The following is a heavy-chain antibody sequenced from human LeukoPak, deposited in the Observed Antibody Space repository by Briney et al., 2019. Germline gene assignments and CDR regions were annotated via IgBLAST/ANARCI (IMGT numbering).Heavy chain of an antibody. Sequence: PGGSLRLSCAASGFTFSSYAMHWVRQAPGKGLEWVAVISYDGSNKYYADSAKGRFTISRDNSKNTLYLQMNSLRAEDTAVYYCAGTSPDYGGNSGRFDYWGQGTLVTVSS. CDR2: ISYDGSNK. CDR1: GFTFSSYA. D-gene: IGHD4-23*01. CDR3: AGTSPDYGGNSGRFDY. V-gene: IGHV3-30-3*01. J-gene: IGHJ4*02.